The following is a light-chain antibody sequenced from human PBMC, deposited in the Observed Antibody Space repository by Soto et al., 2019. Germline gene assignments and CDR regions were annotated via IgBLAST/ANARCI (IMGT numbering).Light chain of an antibody. V-gene: IGKV3-20*01. CDR1: QSLRSY. CDR2: GAS. Sequence: EVVLTQSPGTLSLSPGDRAALSCRASQSLRSYLAWYQQKPGQAPRLLIYGASTRLTGIPDRFIGSGSGTDFTLTISRLEPEDFVVYYCQQYDSSPRTFGQGTKVEIK. J-gene: IGKJ1*01. CDR3: QQYDSSPRT.